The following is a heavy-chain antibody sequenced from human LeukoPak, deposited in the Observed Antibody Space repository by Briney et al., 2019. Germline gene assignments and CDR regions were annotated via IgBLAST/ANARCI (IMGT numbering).Heavy chain of an antibody. V-gene: IGHV4-4*07. J-gene: IGHJ4*02. CDR2: IYTSGGT. CDR3: ARGGNDYGDFVFDY. D-gene: IGHD4-17*01. CDR1: GGSLSSYY. Sequence: PSETLSLTCTVSGGSLSSYYWSWIRQPAGKGLEWIGRIYTSGGTNYNPSLKSRVTMSVDTSKNQFSLKLSSVTAADTAVYYCARGGNDYGDFVFDYWGQGTLVTVSS.